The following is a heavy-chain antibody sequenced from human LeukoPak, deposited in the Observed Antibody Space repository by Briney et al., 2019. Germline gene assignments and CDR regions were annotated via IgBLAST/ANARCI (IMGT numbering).Heavy chain of an antibody. CDR2: ISTSGDGT. D-gene: IGHD1-26*01. J-gene: IGHJ2*01. Sequence: PGGSLRLSCAASGFTFSSHGMSWVRQTPGKGLEWVSSISTSGDGTVYADSVKGRVTTSRDNSKNTLYLQMNSLRAEDTAVYSCAKNLLGSGAYSWYFDLWGRGTLVTVSS. CDR1: GFTFSSHG. CDR3: AKNLLGSGAYSWYFDL. V-gene: IGHV3-23*01.